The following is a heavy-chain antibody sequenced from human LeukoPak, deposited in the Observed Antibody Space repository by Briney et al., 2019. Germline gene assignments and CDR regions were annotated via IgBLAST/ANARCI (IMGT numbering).Heavy chain of an antibody. J-gene: IGHJ5*02. V-gene: IGHV4-59*01. Sequence: SETLSLTCTVSGGSISSYYWSWIRQPPGKGLEWIGYIYYSGSTNYNPSLKSRVTISVDTSKNQFSLKLSSVTAADTAVYYCARWFPAIDLWGQGTLVTVSS. CDR1: GGSISSYY. D-gene: IGHD3-10*01. CDR2: IYYSGST. CDR3: ARWFPAIDL.